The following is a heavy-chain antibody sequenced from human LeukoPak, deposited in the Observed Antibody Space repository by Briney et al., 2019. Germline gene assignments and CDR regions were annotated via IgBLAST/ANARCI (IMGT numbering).Heavy chain of an antibody. D-gene: IGHD3-22*01. CDR2: IIPIFGTA. Sequence: ASVKVSCTASGGTFSSYAISWVRQAPGQGLEWMGGIIPIFGTANYAQKFQGRVTITADESTSTAYMELSSLRSEDTAVYYCARVSGYYDSSGYYHPLGFDPWGQGTLVTVSS. CDR3: ARVSGYYDSSGYYHPLGFDP. J-gene: IGHJ5*02. V-gene: IGHV1-69*13. CDR1: GGTFSSYA.